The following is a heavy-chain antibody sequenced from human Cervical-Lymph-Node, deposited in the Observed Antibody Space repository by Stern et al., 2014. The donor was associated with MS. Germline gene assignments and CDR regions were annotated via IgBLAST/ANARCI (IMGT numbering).Heavy chain of an antibody. Sequence: QVQLQQWGAGLLKPSETLSLTCAVYGGSFSGYYWSWIRQPPGKGLEWMGVINPSGTTTYNTSLKSRVTTSVDTSNNQFSLLLSTVTAADTAVYYCARGGEGYGDYYYYYGMDVWGQGTTVTVSS. V-gene: IGHV4-34*01. CDR1: GGSFSGYY. J-gene: IGHJ6*02. CDR2: INPSGTT. D-gene: IGHD4-17*01. CDR3: ARGGEGYGDYYYYYGMDV.